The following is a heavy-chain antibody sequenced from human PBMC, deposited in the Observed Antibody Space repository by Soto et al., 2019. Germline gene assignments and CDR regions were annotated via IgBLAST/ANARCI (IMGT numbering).Heavy chain of an antibody. CDR2: INHSGST. CDR3: ARGRSTRYYYYGMDV. V-gene: IGHV4-34*01. CDR1: GGSFSGYY. J-gene: IGHJ6*02. D-gene: IGHD2-2*01. Sequence: WETLSLTCAVYGGSFSGYYWSWIRQPPGKGLEWIGEINHSGSTNYNPSLKSRVTISVDTSKNQFSLKLSSVTAADTAVYYCARGRSTRYYYYGMDVWGQGTTVTVSS.